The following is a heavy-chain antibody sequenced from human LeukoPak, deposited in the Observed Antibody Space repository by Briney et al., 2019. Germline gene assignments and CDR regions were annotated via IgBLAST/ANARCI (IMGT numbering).Heavy chain of an antibody. J-gene: IGHJ2*01. CDR1: GGSISSGYY. CDR2: IYHSGST. D-gene: IGHD1-26*01. CDR3: ARSLGRKAWYFDL. V-gene: IGHV4-38-2*02. Sequence: SETLSLTCTVSGGSISSGYYWGWIRQPPGKGLEWIGSIYHSGSTYYNPSLKSRVTISVDTSKNQFSLKLSSVTAADTAVYYCARSLGRKAWYFDLWGRGTLVTVSS.